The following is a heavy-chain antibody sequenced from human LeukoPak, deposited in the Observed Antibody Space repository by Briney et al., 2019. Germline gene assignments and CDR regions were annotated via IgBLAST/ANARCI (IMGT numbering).Heavy chain of an antibody. CDR3: ARGFGYVYGSGSYLYY. V-gene: IGHV3-21*01. J-gene: IGHJ4*02. CDR1: GFTFSSHG. D-gene: IGHD3-10*01. CDR2: ISGSGDYT. Sequence: PGGTLRLSCAASGFTFSSHGMSGVRQAPGKGLEGVSTISGSGDYTYYADSVKGRFTISRDNAKNSLYLQMNSLRAEDTAVYYCARGFGYVYGSGSYLYYWGQGTLVTVSS.